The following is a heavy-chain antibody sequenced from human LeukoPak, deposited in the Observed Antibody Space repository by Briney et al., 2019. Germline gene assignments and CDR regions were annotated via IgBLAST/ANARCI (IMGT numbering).Heavy chain of an antibody. J-gene: IGHJ4*02. Sequence: AGSLRLYCAASGFTFSTYCMNWYRQAPGKGLEWVGNINQDASEINYVDSVRGRFTIYRDNAKNSLQLQMNSLGAKDTADYYCATDGRNRDRQKQFDSWGQGTQVTVSS. CDR1: GFTFSTYC. D-gene: IGHD2/OR15-2a*01. CDR2: INQDASEI. V-gene: IGHV3-7*01. CDR3: ATDGRNRDRQKQFDS.